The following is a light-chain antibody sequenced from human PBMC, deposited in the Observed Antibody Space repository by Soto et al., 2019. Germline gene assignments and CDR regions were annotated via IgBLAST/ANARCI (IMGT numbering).Light chain of an antibody. CDR3: QQRSDWPSA. CDR1: QSISDY. J-gene: IGKJ4*01. V-gene: IGKV3-11*01. CDR2: DAS. Sequence: IVLTQSPDTLSLSPGETATLSCRASQSISDYLAWYQQKPGQAPRLLIYDASNRATGIPDRFSGSGSGTDFSLTISSLEAEDFAIYYCQQRSDWPSAFGGGTRVEIK.